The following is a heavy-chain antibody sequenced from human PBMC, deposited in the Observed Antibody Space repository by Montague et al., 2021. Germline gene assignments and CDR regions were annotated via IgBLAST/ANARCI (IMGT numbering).Heavy chain of an antibody. CDR2: VYPGDSDN. V-gene: IGHV5-51*01. Sequence: QSGAEVKKPGESLKISCKGSGYSFTSYWIGWVRQMPGKGLEWMGTVYPGDSDNRYSPSFQGQVTISAEKSISTAYLQWSSLKASDTAMYYCARATTVTYGWDAFDIWGQGTLVIVSS. D-gene: IGHD4-17*01. CDR3: ARATTVTYGWDAFDI. CDR1: GYSFTSYW. J-gene: IGHJ3*02.